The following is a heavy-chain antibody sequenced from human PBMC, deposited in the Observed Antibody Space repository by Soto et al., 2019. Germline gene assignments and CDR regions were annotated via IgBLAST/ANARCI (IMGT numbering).Heavy chain of an antibody. V-gene: IGHV1-58*01. CDR3: AAYSDGWTGFDY. CDR1: GFTFSTSA. CDR2: IVVGSGDT. Sequence: QKQLVQSGPEVKKPGTSVMVSCKASGFTFSTSAVQWVRQARGQRLEWIGWIVVGSGDTKYTQKFQERVTISRDMSTSTAYMELSSLRSEDTAVYFCAAYSDGWTGFDYWGQGTLVTVSS. D-gene: IGHD6-25*01. J-gene: IGHJ4*02.